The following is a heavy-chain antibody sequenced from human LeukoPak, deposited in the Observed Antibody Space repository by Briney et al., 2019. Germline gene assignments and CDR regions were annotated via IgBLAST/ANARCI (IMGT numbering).Heavy chain of an antibody. Sequence: SVKVSRKASGGTFSSYAISWVRQAPGQGLEWMGGIFPIFGTANYAQKFQGRVTITTDESTSTAYMELSSLRSEDTAVYYCARAWQGSDILTGYPYYYYMDVWGKGTTVTVSS. CDR1: GGTFSSYA. J-gene: IGHJ6*03. V-gene: IGHV1-69*05. D-gene: IGHD3-9*01. CDR2: IFPIFGTA. CDR3: ARAWQGSDILTGYPYYYYMDV.